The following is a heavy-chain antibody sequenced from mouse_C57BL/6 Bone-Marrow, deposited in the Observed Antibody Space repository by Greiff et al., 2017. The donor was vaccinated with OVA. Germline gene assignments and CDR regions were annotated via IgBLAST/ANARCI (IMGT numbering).Heavy chain of an antibody. D-gene: IGHD2-5*01. CDR1: GYTFTDYY. V-gene: IGHV1-26*01. Sequence: VQLQQSGPELVKPGASVKISCKASGYTFTDYYMNWVKQSHGKSLEWIGDINPNNGGTSYNQKFKGKATLTVDKSSSTAYMELRSLTSEDSAVYYCARSAYYSNPYYAMDYWGQGTSVTVSS. CDR2: INPNNGGT. CDR3: ARSAYYSNPYYAMDY. J-gene: IGHJ4*01.